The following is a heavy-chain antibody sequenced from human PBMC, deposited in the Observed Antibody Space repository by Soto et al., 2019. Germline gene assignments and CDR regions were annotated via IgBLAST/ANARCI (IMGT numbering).Heavy chain of an antibody. D-gene: IGHD2-15*01. CDR2: ISNSGNTK. J-gene: IGHJ1*01. V-gene: IGHV3-11*01. Sequence: QVQLVESGGGLVKPGGSLRLSCAASGFIFSDYYMSWIRQAPGKGPEWVSYISNSGNTKSYADSVKGRFTISRDNAKNSLYLQLNSLRAEDTAMYYCATGGMRYFEHWGQGTLVTVSS. CDR1: GFIFSDYY. CDR3: ATGGMRYFEH.